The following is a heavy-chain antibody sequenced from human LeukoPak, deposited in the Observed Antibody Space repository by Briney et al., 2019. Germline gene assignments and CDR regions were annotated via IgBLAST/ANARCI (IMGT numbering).Heavy chain of an antibody. J-gene: IGHJ3*02. V-gene: IGHV4-38-2*02. Sequence: SETLFLTCTVSGYSISSGYYWGWIRQPPGKGLEWIGSIYHSGSTYYNPSLKSRVTISVDTSKNQFSLKLSSVTAADTAVYYCARAHVSGHAFDIWGQGTMVTVSS. CDR3: ARAHVSGHAFDI. CDR2: IYHSGST. CDR1: GYSISSGYY. D-gene: IGHD3-10*01.